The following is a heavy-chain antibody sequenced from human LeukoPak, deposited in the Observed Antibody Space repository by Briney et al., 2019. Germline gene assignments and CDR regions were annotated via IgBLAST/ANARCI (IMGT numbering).Heavy chain of an antibody. V-gene: IGHV1-2*02. CDR1: GYIFTSYA. Sequence: GASVKVSCKASGYIFTSYAMNWVRQAPGQGLEWMGWINPNSGGTNYAQKFQGRVTMTRDTSISTAYMELSRLRSDDTAVYYCARDPGGDGTLDVWGKGTTVTVSS. D-gene: IGHD2-21*02. J-gene: IGHJ6*04. CDR3: ARDPGGDGTLDV. CDR2: INPNSGGT.